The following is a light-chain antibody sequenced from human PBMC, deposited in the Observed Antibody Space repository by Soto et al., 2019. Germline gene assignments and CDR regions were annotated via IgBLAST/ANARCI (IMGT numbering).Light chain of an antibody. CDR2: GAS. CDR1: QSVNSA. V-gene: IGKV3-15*01. Sequence: ETVMTPSPGTLSVSPGERATLSCRARQSVNSALAWYQAKVGQPPKLLISGASTRATGIPARFSGSGSGTEFPLTISSLRSEDSGIYYCRQYNNWPTVGQGTKGEV. J-gene: IGKJ1*01. CDR3: RQYNNWPT.